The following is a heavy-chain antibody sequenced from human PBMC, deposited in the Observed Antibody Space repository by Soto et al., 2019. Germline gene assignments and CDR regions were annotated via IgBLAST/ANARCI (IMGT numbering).Heavy chain of an antibody. J-gene: IGHJ4*02. Sequence: QVQLQQWGAGLLKPSETLSLTCAVYGGSFSGYYWSWIRQPPGKGLEWIGEINHSGSTNYNPSLKSLVTISVDTSKNQFSRKLSSVTAADTAVYYCAREYGGNSGTFDYWGQGTLVTVSS. CDR2: INHSGST. CDR1: GGSFSGYY. V-gene: IGHV4-34*01. D-gene: IGHD2-21*02. CDR3: AREYGGNSGTFDY.